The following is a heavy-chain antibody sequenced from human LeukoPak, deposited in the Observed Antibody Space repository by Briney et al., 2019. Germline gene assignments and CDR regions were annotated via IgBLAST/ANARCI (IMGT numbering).Heavy chain of an antibody. Sequence: ASVKVSCKASGYTFTSYGISWVRQAPGQGLEWMGWVSAYNGNTNYAQKLQGRVTMTTDTSTSTAYMELSSLRSEDTAVYYCARAETDYGDYGFDYWGQGTLVTVSS. J-gene: IGHJ4*02. CDR3: ARAETDYGDYGFDY. CDR2: VSAYNGNT. D-gene: IGHD4-17*01. CDR1: GYTFTSYG. V-gene: IGHV1-18*01.